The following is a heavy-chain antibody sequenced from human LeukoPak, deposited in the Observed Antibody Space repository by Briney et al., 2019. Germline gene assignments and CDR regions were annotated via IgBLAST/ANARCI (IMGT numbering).Heavy chain of an antibody. V-gene: IGHV1-8*01. CDR1: GYTFTSYD. CDR2: MNPNSGNT. J-gene: IGHJ3*02. Sequence: ASVKVSCKASGYTFTSYDINWVRQATGQGLEWMGWMNPNSGNTGYAQKFQGRVTITADKSTSTAYMELSSLRSEDTAVYYCARRYCSSTSCYSDAFDIWGQGTMVTVSS. D-gene: IGHD2-2*01. CDR3: ARRYCSSTSCYSDAFDI.